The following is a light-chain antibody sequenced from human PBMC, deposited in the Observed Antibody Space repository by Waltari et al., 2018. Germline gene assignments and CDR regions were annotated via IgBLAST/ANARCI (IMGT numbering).Light chain of an antibody. Sequence: EIVLTQSPGTLSLSPGDRATRSCRASQCVTNNYLAWYQQKPGQAPRLFIYGASSRATGIPDRFSGSGSATDFTLTISRLEPEDFAVYYCHQYGSSPWTFGQGTKVEIK. CDR3: HQYGSSPWT. J-gene: IGKJ1*01. CDR1: QCVTNNY. V-gene: IGKV3-20*01. CDR2: GAS.